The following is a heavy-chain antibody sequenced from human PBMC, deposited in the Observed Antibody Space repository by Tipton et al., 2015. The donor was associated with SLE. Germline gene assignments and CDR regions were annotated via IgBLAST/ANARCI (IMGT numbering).Heavy chain of an antibody. J-gene: IGHJ4*02. Sequence: TLSLTCTVSGGSISSHYWSWIRQPPGKGLEWIGEINHSGSTNYNPSLKSRVTISVDTSKNQFSLNLSSVTAADTAVYYCARVVVNGGRDFDYWGQGTLVTVSS. CDR3: ARVVVNGGRDFDY. D-gene: IGHD2-8*01. CDR2: INHSGST. V-gene: IGHV4-34*01. CDR1: GGSISSHY.